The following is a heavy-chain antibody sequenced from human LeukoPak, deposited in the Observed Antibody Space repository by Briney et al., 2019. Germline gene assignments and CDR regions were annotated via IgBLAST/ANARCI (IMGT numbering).Heavy chain of an antibody. CDR1: GYTFTGYY. CDR3: ARVRGDYSSSSGDDY. J-gene: IGHJ4*02. V-gene: IGHV1-2*02. Sequence: SSVKVSCQASGYTFTGYYMHWVRQAAGQGLEWVGWINPNNWGTNYAQKLQGRVTMNRETSINTAYIELSRLRSDDSAVYYCARVRGDYSSSSGDDYWGQGTLVTVSS. CDR2: INPNNWGT. D-gene: IGHD6-6*01.